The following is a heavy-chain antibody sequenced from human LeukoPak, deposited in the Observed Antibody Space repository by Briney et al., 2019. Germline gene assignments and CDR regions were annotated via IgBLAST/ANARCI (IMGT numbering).Heavy chain of an antibody. D-gene: IGHD2-2*01. V-gene: IGHV3-23*01. CDR3: ARDTRLGYCRSTSCYASWFDP. Sequence: GGPLRLSCAASGFTFSSYAMSWVRQAPGKGLEWVSTISGSGGNTYYADSVKGRFTISRDNSKNTLYLQMNSLRTEDTALYYCARDTRLGYCRSTSCYASWFDPWGQGTLVTVSS. CDR2: ISGSGGNT. J-gene: IGHJ5*02. CDR1: GFTFSSYA.